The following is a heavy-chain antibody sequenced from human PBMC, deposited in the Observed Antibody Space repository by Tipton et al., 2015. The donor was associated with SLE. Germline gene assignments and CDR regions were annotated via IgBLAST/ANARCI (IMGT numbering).Heavy chain of an antibody. CDR1: GYTFTSYD. Sequence: QSGAEVKKPGAAVKVSCKASGYTFTSYDINWVRQATGQGLEWMGWMNPNSGNTGYAQKFQGRVTITRNTSISTAYMELSSLRSEDTAVYYCASGPSWSGYYYSFDYWGQGTLVIVSS. CDR2: MNPNSGNT. D-gene: IGHD3-3*01. CDR3: ASGPSWSGYYYSFDY. J-gene: IGHJ4*02. V-gene: IGHV1-8*01.